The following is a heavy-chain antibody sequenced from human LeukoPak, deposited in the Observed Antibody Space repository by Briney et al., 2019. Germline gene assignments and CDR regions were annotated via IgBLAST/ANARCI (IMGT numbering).Heavy chain of an antibody. J-gene: IGHJ2*01. CDR3: VREGYCGGDCSSGWYFDL. CDR1: GFTFSSYW. V-gene: IGHV3-74*01. Sequence: GGSLRLSCAPSGFTFSSYWMHWVRHAPGKGPEWVSRIDNDGSFTTYADSVKGRFIISRDNARNTVHLQMNSLRVDDTAVYYCVREGYCGGDCSSGWYFDLWGRGTLVTVSS. D-gene: IGHD2-21*02. CDR2: IDNDGSFT.